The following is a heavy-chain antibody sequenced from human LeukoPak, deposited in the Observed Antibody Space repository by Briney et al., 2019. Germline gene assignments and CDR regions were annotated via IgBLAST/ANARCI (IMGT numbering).Heavy chain of an antibody. D-gene: IGHD6-13*01. CDR3: AIILGIAAAGTEGYAFDI. Sequence: ASVKVSCKASGYTFTGYYMHWVRQAPGLGLEWMGWINPNSGGTNYAQKFQGWVTMTRDTSISTAYMELSRLRSDDTAVYYCAIILGIAAAGTEGYAFDIWGQGTMVTVSS. V-gene: IGHV1-2*04. J-gene: IGHJ3*02. CDR2: INPNSGGT. CDR1: GYTFTGYY.